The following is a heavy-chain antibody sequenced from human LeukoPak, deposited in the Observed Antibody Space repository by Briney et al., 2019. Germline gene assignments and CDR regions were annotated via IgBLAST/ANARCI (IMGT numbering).Heavy chain of an antibody. V-gene: IGHV5-51*01. CDR3: ARLFSDYLSSFDY. Sequence: GESLKISCKGSGYRFTSDWIGWVRQMPGKGLEWMGIIYPGDSDTRYSPSFQGQVTISADKSVNTAYLQWSSLKASDTAIYYCARLFSDYLSSFDYWGQGTLVTVSS. CDR1: GYRFTSDW. CDR2: IYPGDSDT. D-gene: IGHD6-25*01. J-gene: IGHJ4*02.